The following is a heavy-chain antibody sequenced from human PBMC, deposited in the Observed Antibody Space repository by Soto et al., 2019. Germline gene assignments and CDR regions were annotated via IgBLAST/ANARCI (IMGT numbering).Heavy chain of an antibody. CDR3: AMDSEYSEDFYCMDV. V-gene: IGHV3-66*01. CDR2: IYSGGST. CDR1: GFTVSSNY. D-gene: IGHD6-6*01. Sequence: EVQLVESGGGLVQPGGSLRLSCAASGFTVSSNYMSWVRQAPGKGLEWVSVIYSGGSTYYADSVKGRFTISRDDSKNALDRQTNSKTAEDTSVYYCAMDSEYSEDFYCMDVWGKGTTFTVSS. J-gene: IGHJ6*03.